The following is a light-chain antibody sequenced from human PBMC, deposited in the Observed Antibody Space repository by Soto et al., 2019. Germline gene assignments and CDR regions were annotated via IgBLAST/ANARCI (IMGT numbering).Light chain of an antibody. CDR1: NIGSTT. CDR2: DDS. V-gene: IGLV3-21*02. Sequence: SYELTQPPSVSVAPGQTARITCGGNNIGSTTVRWYQQKPGQAPVLAVYDDSDRPSGIPERFSGSNSGDTATLTISRVEAGDEADYYCQVWDTSTDHNYVFGTGTKVTLL. CDR3: QVWDTSTDHNYV. J-gene: IGLJ1*01.